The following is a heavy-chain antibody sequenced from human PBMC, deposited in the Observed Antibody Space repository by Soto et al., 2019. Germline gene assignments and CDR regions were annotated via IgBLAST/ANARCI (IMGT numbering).Heavy chain of an antibody. J-gene: IGHJ5*02. D-gene: IGHD1-26*01. V-gene: IGHV3-23*01. CDR3: AKDNEWGLRGIS. CDR2: ISGDGGGT. Sequence: PGGSLRLSCVASGFVFKNYAMTWVRQGPGKGPEWVSAISGDGGGTYFAYSVKGRFAISRDNSKNTLYLQMNSLRAEDTAVYYCAKDNEWGLRGISWGQGAQVPVAS. CDR1: GFVFKNYA.